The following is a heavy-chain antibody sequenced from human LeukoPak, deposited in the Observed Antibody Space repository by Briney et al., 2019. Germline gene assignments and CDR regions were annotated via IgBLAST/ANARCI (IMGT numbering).Heavy chain of an antibody. D-gene: IGHD3-3*01. V-gene: IGHV1-69*04. CDR1: GGTFSSYA. J-gene: IGHJ6*02. Sequence: ASVKVSCKASGGTFSSYAISWVRQAPGQGLEWMGRIIPILGIANYAQKFQGRVTITADKSTSTAYMELSSLRSEDTAVYYCTRERFPNLHYYYYYGMDVWGQGTTATVSS. CDR3: TRERFPNLHYYYYYGMDV. CDR2: IIPILGIA.